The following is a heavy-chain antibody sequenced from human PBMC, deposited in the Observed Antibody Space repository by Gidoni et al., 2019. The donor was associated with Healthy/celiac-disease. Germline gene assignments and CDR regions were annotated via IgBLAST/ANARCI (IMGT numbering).Heavy chain of an antibody. J-gene: IGHJ4*02. CDR3: ARGGTVGPAAYTSDS. V-gene: IGHV3-72*01. Sequence: EVPLVVSGGGLVQPGGSLRLSCAASGFTFTDHYMDWVRQAPGKGLEWVGRRRNKANSYTTEYAASVKGRFTISRDDSKNSVYLQMNSLKIEDTAVYYCARGGTVGPAAYTSDSWGQGTLVTVSS. CDR1: GFTFTDHY. D-gene: IGHD2-2*01. CDR2: RRNKANSYTT.